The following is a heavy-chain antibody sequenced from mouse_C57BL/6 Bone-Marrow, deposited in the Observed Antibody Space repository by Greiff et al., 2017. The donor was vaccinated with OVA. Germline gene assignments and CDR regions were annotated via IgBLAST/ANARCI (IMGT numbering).Heavy chain of an antibody. CDR3: ARVYDGYYGPFAY. J-gene: IGHJ3*01. CDR2: IYPGDGDT. Sequence: QVQLQQSGAELVKPGASVKISCKASGYAFSSYWMNWVKQRPGKGLEWIGQIYPGDGDTNYNGKFKGKATLTADKSSSTAYMQLSSLTSEDSAVYFCARVYDGYYGPFAYWGQGTLVTVSA. V-gene: IGHV1-80*01. CDR1: GYAFSSYW. D-gene: IGHD2-3*01.